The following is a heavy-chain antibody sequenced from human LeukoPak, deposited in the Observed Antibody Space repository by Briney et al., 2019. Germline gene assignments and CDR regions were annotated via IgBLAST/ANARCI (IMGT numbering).Heavy chain of an antibody. CDR2: ISGSGGST. CDR1: GFTFSSYA. Sequence: GGSLRLSCAASGFTFSSYALSWVRQAPGRGLEWVSAISGSGGSTNYADSVKGRFTISSDRSRNTLYLQMNSLRAEDTAVYYCAKGRLGDGYNYYYGMDVWGQGTTVTVSS. J-gene: IGHJ6*02. D-gene: IGHD5-12*01. CDR3: AKGRLGDGYNYYYGMDV. V-gene: IGHV3-23*01.